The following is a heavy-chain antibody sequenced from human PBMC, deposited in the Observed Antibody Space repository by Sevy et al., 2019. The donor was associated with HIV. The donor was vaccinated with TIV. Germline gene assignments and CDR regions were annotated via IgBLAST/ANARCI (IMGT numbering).Heavy chain of an antibody. J-gene: IGHJ3*02. V-gene: IGHV3-23*01. CDR2: ISGSGGST. Sequence: GGSLRLSCAASGFTFSSYAMSWVRQAPGKGLEWVSAISGSGGSTYYADSVKGRFTISRDNSKNTLYLQMNSLRAEDTAVYYCAKRGVLRYCDWLSSDAFDIWGQGTMVTVSS. D-gene: IGHD3-9*01. CDR1: GFTFSSYA. CDR3: AKRGVLRYCDWLSSDAFDI.